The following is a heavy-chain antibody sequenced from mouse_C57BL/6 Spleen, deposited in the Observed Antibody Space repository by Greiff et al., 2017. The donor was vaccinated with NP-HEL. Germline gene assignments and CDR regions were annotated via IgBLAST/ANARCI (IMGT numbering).Heavy chain of an antibody. D-gene: IGHD4-1*01. CDR2: ISNGGGST. CDR3: ARSGTGKNYFDY. CDR1: GFTFSDYY. J-gene: IGHJ2*01. V-gene: IGHV5-12*01. Sequence: EVQRVESGGGLVQPGGSLKLSCAASGFTFSDYYMYWVRQTPEKRLEWVAYISNGGGSTYYPDTVKGRFTISRDNAKNTLYLQMSRLKSEDTAMYYCARSGTGKNYFDYWGQGTTLTVSS.